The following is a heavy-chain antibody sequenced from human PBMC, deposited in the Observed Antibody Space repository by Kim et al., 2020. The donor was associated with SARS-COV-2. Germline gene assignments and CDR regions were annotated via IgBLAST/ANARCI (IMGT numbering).Heavy chain of an antibody. V-gene: IGHV3-11*05. CDR3: ARGRDYGSARISTFDI. J-gene: IGHJ3*02. D-gene: IGHD3-10*01. Sequence: SVRDQLTISRDNAKTSVYLQMNSLRAEDTAVFYCARGRDYGSARISTFDIWGQGTMVTVSS.